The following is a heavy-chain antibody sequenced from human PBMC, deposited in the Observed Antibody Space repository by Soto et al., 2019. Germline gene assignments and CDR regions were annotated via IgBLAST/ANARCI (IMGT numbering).Heavy chain of an antibody. J-gene: IGHJ6*02. Sequence: PSETLSLTCDVSGDSISTSSYYWGWIRQPPGKGLEWIASIYYSGATYYNPSLQSRVTISVDTSNNRFSLTLSSLTAADTAVYFCARLKSFGTTSAGQNYHYGMDVWGQGTTVTVSS. D-gene: IGHD3-16*01. CDR3: ARLKSFGTTSAGQNYHYGMDV. V-gene: IGHV4-39*02. CDR2: IYYSGAT. CDR1: GDSISTSSYY.